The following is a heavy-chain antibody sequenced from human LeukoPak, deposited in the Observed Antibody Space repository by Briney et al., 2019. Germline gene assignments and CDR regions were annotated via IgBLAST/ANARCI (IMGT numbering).Heavy chain of an antibody. V-gene: IGHV4-34*01. CDR1: GGSFSGYY. CDR3: ARESYGDHGGFFY. Sequence: SETLSLTCAVYGGSFSGYYWSWIRQPPGKGLEWIGEINHSGSTNYNPSLKSRVTISVDTSKNQFSLKLSSVTAADTAVYYCARESYGDHGGFFYWGQGTLVTVSS. D-gene: IGHD4-17*01. J-gene: IGHJ4*02. CDR2: INHSGST.